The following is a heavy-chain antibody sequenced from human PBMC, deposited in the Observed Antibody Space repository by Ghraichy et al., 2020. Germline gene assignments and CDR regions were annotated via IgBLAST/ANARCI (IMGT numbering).Heavy chain of an antibody. CDR2: ISYAGII. CDR1: GGSLSYSE. CDR3: AGGGEDYFGCYFDP. V-gene: IGHV4-34*01. Sequence: SETLSLTCAVSGGSLSYSEWRWIRQFPGKGLERIGEISYAGIINYEPSLKSRVTLSLDRTRNLIFLKLTSVTAADTAIYYCAGGGEDYFGCYFDPWGPGTRVTV. J-gene: IGHJ5*02. D-gene: IGHD3-10*01.